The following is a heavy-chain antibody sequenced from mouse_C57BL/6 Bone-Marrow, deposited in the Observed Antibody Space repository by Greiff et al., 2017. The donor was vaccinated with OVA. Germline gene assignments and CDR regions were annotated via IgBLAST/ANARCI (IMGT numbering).Heavy chain of an antibody. CDR2: ISSGGSYT. CDR1: GFTFSSYG. CDR3: AIHRGCHYFDY. Sequence: DVKLVESGGDLVKPGGSLKLSCAASGFTFSSYGMSWVRQTPDKRLEWVATISSGGSYTYYPDSVKGRFTISRDNAKNTLYLQMSSLKSEDTAMYYCAIHRGCHYFDYWGQGTTLTVSS. J-gene: IGHJ2*01. V-gene: IGHV5-6*02.